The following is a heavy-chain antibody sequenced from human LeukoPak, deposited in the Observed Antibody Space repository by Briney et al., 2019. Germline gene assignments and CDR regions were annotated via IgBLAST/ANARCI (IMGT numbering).Heavy chain of an antibody. CDR3: AREHYYDSSGYCFDY. D-gene: IGHD3-22*01. CDR2: IWYDGSNK. CDR1: GFTFSSHG. Sequence: GRSLRLSCAASGFTFSSHGMHWVRHAPGKGLEWVAVIWYDGSNKYYADSVKGRFTISRDNSKNTLYLQMNSLRAEDTAVYYCAREHYYDSSGYCFDYWGQGILVTVSS. V-gene: IGHV3-33*01. J-gene: IGHJ4*02.